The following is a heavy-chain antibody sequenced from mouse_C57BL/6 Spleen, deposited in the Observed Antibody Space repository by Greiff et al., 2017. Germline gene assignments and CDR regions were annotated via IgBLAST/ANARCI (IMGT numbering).Heavy chain of an antibody. CDR2: IRLKSDNYAT. CDR1: GFTFSNYW. V-gene: IGHV6-3*01. CDR3: TGGGY. Sequence: EVKVEESGGGLVQPGGSMKLSCVASGFTFSNYWMNWVRQSPEKGLEWVAQIRLKSDNYATHYAVSVKGRFTISRDDSKSSVYLQMNNLRAEDTGIYYCTGGGYWGQGTTLTVSS. J-gene: IGHJ2*01.